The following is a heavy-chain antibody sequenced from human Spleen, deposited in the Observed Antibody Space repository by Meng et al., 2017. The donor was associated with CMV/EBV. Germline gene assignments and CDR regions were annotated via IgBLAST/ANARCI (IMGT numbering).Heavy chain of an antibody. V-gene: IGHV4-31*02. CDR2: IYYTGTT. J-gene: IGHJ4*02. CDR1: GASVSSGMNH. Sequence: VSGASVSSGMNHWSWIRQPPGKGLEWIGYIYYTGTTYYNPSLKSRLIISLDTSQNQVSLKLSSVTAADTAVYYCATYSFRGIYYFDYWGQGTLVTVSS. D-gene: IGHD2-15*01. CDR3: ATYSFRGIYYFDY.